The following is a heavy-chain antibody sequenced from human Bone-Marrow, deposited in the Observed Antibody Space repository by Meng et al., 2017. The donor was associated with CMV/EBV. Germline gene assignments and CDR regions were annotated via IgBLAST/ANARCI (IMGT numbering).Heavy chain of an antibody. J-gene: IGHJ4*02. CDR2: ISGSGGST. CDR1: GFTFSSYA. Sequence: GESLKISCAASGFTFSSYAMSWVRQAPGKGLEWVSAISGSGGSTYYADSVKGRFTISRDNSKNTLYLQMNSLRAEDTAVYYCAKASMTTVTLPFDYWGQGPLVTVSS. V-gene: IGHV3-23*01. CDR3: AKASMTTVTLPFDY. D-gene: IGHD4-17*01.